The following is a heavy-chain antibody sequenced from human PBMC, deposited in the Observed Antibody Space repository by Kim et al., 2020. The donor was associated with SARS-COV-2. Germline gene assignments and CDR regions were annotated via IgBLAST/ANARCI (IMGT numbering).Heavy chain of an antibody. D-gene: IGHD1-26*01. J-gene: IGHJ4*02. CDR2: IT. Sequence: ITNQTQKCQGGVTMTRDKSTSTVYMELSSLRSEDTAVYYCTKYSGRNPFDYWGQGTLVTVSS. CDR3: TKYSGRNPFDY. V-gene: IGHV1-46*01.